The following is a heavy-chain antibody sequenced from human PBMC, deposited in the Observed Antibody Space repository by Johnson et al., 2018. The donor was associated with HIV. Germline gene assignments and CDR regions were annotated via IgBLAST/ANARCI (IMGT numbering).Heavy chain of an antibody. Sequence: QVQLVESGGGLVKPGGSLRLSCAASGFTFSDYYMSWIRQAPGKGLEWVSYISSSGSTLYYADSVKGRLTISRDNAKNSLYLQMNSLRAEDTAVYYCARSEVSSGYYYTPFVDAFDIWGQGTMVTVSS. CDR1: GFTFSDYY. J-gene: IGHJ3*02. D-gene: IGHD3-22*01. V-gene: IGHV3-11*04. CDR3: ARSEVSSGYYYTPFVDAFDI. CDR2: ISSSGSTL.